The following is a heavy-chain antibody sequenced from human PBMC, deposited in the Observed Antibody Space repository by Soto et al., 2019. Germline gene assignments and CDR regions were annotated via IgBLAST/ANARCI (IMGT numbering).Heavy chain of an antibody. CDR1: GLTFSTYG. D-gene: IGHD5-18*01. CDR2: IWYDGSIK. CDR3: GRDGALGDTAVVDS. Sequence: QVKLVESGGGVVQPGKSLRLSCAASGLTFSTYGMHWVRQAPGKGLEWVAVIWYDGSIKYHGDSLKGRFTISRDNSKNTLYLQINNLRAEDTAVYYCGRDGALGDTAVVDSWGQGTVVTVSS. J-gene: IGHJ4*02. V-gene: IGHV3-33*01.